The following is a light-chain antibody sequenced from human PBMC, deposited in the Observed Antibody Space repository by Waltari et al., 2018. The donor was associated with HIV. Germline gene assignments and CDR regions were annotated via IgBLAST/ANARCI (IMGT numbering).Light chain of an antibody. V-gene: IGLV1-51*02. CDR3: GAWDSSLSAVV. Sequence: QSVSTPPAAEPSAHPQYDTIRLPASVFSSFTGYVLLSQQLPGTAPKLLIYDTDKRPSGIPDRFSGSQSGASASLGITGLQTGDEADYYCGAWDSSLSAVVFGGGTKLTVL. J-gene: IGLJ3*02. CDR2: DTD. CDR1: VFSSFTGY.